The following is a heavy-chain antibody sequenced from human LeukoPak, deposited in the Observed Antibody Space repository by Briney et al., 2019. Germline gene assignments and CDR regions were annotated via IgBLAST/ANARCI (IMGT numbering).Heavy chain of an antibody. V-gene: IGHV4-34*01. J-gene: IGHJ4*02. D-gene: IGHD3-22*01. CDR1: GGSFSGYY. CDR2: INHSGST. CDR3: ARSPPDYYDSSGSKGDY. Sequence: SETLSLTCAVYGGSFSGYYWSWIRQPPGKGLEWIGEINHSGSTNYNPSLKSRVTISADTSKNQFSLKLSSVTAADTAVYYCARSPPDYYDSSGSKGDYWGQGTLVTVSS.